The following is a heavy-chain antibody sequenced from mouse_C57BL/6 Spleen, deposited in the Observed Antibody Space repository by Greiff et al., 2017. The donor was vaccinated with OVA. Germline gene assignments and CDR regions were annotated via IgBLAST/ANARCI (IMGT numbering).Heavy chain of an antibody. D-gene: IGHD2-13*01. CDR3: ASGDSWGLYAMDY. CDR1: GYTFTSYD. Sequence: VQLQQSGPELVKPGASVKLSCKASGYTFTSYDINWVKQRPGQGLEWIGWIYPRDGSTKYNEKFKGKATLTVDTSSSTAYMELHSLTSEDSAVYFCASGDSWGLYAMDYWGQGTSVTVAS. CDR2: IYPRDGST. J-gene: IGHJ4*01. V-gene: IGHV1-85*01.